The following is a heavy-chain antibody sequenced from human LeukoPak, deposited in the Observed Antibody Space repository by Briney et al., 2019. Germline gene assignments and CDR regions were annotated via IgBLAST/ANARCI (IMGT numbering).Heavy chain of an antibody. D-gene: IGHD2-2*01. CDR2: IIPIFGTA. CDR3: ARAVGYCSSTSCFGYYYYMDV. CDR1: GGTFSSYA. J-gene: IGHJ6*03. Sequence: SVKVSCKASGGTFSSYAISWVRQAPGQGLEWMGGIIPIFGTANYAQKFQGRVTITADESTSTAYMELSSLGSEDTAVYYCARAVGYCSSTSCFGYYYYMDVWGKGTTVTVSS. V-gene: IGHV1-69*13.